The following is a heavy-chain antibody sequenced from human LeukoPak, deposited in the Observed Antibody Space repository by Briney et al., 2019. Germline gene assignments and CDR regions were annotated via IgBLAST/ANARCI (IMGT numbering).Heavy chain of an antibody. J-gene: IGHJ4*02. CDR2: FHSSGST. CDR3: ARGLNQYYFDS. D-gene: IGHD2-21*01. Sequence: SETLSLTCTVSSGSIGNYCWNWIRQPAGKGLEWIGRFHSSGSTNYIPSLKSRVTMSVDTSRNHFSLRLNSVTAADTAVYYCARGLNQYYFDSRGQGTLVSVSS. CDR1: SGSIGNYC. V-gene: IGHV4-4*07.